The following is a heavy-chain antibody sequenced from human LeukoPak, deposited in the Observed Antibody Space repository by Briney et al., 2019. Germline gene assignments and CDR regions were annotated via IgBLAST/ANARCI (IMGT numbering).Heavy chain of an antibody. Sequence: SETLSLTCTVSGGSISSYYWSWIRQPPGNGLEGVGYIYYSGFTNYNPSIKSRVTISVDTSKNQFSLKLSSVTAADTAVYYCARAGSGYYFYYFDYWGQGTLVTVSS. D-gene: IGHD3-22*01. V-gene: IGHV4-59*01. CDR3: ARAGSGYYFYYFDY. CDR1: GGSISSYY. J-gene: IGHJ4*02. CDR2: IYYSGFT.